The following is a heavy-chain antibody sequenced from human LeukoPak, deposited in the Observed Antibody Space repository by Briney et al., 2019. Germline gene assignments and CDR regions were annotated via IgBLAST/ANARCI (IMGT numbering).Heavy chain of an antibody. J-gene: IGHJ4*02. CDR2: INAGNGNT. CDR1: GYTFTSYP. D-gene: IGHD2-15*01. Sequence: GASVKVSCKASGYTFTSYPLHWVRQAPGQRLEWMGWINAGNGNTKYSQRFQGRVTITRDTSASTAYMEVSSLRSEDTAVYYCAISLGYSATNLFDCWGQGTLVTVSS. CDR3: AISLGYSATNLFDC. V-gene: IGHV1-3*01.